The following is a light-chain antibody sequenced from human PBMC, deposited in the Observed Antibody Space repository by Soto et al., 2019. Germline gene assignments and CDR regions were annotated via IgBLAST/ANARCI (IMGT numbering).Light chain of an antibody. CDR3: CSYAGNRYFWV. CDR1: SNDVGSYNL. J-gene: IGLJ3*02. CDR2: EAS. V-gene: IGLV2-23*01. Sequence: QSALTQPASVSGSPGQSITISCSGTSNDVGSYNLVSWYQQHPGKAPKLMIYEASERPSGVSNRFSGSKSGNTASLTISGLQAEDEALYFCCSYAGNRYFWVFGGGTKVTVL.